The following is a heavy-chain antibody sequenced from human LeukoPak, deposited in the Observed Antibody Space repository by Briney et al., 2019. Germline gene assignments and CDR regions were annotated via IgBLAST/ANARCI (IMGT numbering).Heavy chain of an antibody. D-gene: IGHD3-22*01. CDR3: AREIFNYYDSSGIDY. V-gene: IGHV1-18*01. J-gene: IGHJ4*02. CDR2: ISAYNGNT. CDR1: GGTFSSYG. Sequence: GASVKVSCKASGGTFSSYGISWVRQAPGQGLEWMGWISAYNGNTNYAQKLQGRVTMTTDTSTSTAYMELRSLRSDDTAVYYCAREIFNYYDSSGIDYWGQGTLVTVSS.